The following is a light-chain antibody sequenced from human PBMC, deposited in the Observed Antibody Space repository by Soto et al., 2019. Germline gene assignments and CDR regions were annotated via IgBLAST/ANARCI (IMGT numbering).Light chain of an antibody. CDR1: QSVSNN. CDR3: QQYNNWPRT. Sequence: EIVMTQSPATLSVSPGERATLSCRASQSVSNNLVWYQQKPGQAPRLLIYGASTRATGIPASFSGSGSGTEFTLTISSLQSEDFAIYYCQQYNNWPRTFGQGTKVEIK. V-gene: IGKV3-15*01. CDR2: GAS. J-gene: IGKJ1*01.